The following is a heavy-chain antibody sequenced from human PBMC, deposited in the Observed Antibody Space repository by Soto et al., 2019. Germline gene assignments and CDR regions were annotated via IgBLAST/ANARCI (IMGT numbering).Heavy chain of an antibody. D-gene: IGHD3-22*01. V-gene: IGHV4-34*01. Sequence: SETLSLTCAVYGGSFSGYYWSWIRQPPGKGLEWIGEINHSGSTNYNPSLKSRVTISVDTSKNQFSLKLSSVTAADTAVYYCARIGYYYDSSGYPGYLQHWGQGTLVTVSS. CDR3: ARIGYYYDSSGYPGYLQH. J-gene: IGHJ1*01. CDR1: GGSFSGYY. CDR2: INHSGST.